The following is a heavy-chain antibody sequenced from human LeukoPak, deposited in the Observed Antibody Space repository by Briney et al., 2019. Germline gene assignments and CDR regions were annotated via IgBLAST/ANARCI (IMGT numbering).Heavy chain of an antibody. CDR3: ARGAAGYSYG. CDR2: IYNIGST. CDR1: GGSISSYH. J-gene: IGHJ4*02. Sequence: KPSETLSLTCTVSGGSISSYHWSWIRQPPGKGLEWIGYIYNIGSTNYNPSLKSRVTISIDTSKNQFSLRLSSVTAADTAVYYCARGAAGYSYGWGQGTLVTVSS. V-gene: IGHV4-59*01. D-gene: IGHD5-18*01.